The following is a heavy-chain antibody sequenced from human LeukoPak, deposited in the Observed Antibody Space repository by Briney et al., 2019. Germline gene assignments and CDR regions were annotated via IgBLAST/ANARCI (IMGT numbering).Heavy chain of an antibody. Sequence: GGSLRLSCAASGFTVSSNYMSWVRQAPGKGLEWVSAISGSGGSTYYADSVKGRFTISRDNSKNTLYLQMNSLRAEDTAVYYCAKGSYKQWLGTNWFDPWGQGTLVTVSS. CDR2: ISGSGGST. J-gene: IGHJ5*02. D-gene: IGHD6-19*01. CDR3: AKGSYKQWLGTNWFDP. CDR1: GFTVSSNY. V-gene: IGHV3-23*01.